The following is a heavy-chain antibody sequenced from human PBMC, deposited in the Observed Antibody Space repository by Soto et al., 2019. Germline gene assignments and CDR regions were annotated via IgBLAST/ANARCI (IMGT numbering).Heavy chain of an antibody. J-gene: IGHJ6*02. CDR1: GGTFRSYA. D-gene: IGHD2-2*01. CDR3: ARSQGSSTSLEIYYYYYYGMDV. CDR2: IIPISGTA. Sequence: QVQLVQSGAEVKKPGSSVKVSCKASGGTFRSYAISWVRQAPGQGLEWMGGIIPISGTANYALKFQGRVTITADESTSTVYMELSSLRSEDTAVYFCARSQGSSTSLEIYYYYYYGMDVWGQGTTVTVSS. V-gene: IGHV1-69*01.